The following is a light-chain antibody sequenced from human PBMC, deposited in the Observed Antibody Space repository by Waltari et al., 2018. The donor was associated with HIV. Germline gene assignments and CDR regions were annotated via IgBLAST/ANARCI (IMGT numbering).Light chain of an antibody. CDR3: AAWDDSLSGWV. Sequence: QSVLTQPPSASGTPGQRVTISCSGSSSNIGTNYVYWYHQLPGTAPKILIYRNNPRPSGVPNRFSGSKSGTSASLASSGLRSEDEADYYCAAWDDSLSGWVFGGGTKLTVL. CDR1: SSNIGTNY. CDR2: RNN. J-gene: IGLJ3*02. V-gene: IGLV1-47*01.